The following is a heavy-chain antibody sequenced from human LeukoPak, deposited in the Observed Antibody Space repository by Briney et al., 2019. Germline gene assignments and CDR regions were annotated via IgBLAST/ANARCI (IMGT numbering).Heavy chain of an antibody. CDR2: IIPIFGTA. V-gene: IGHV1-69*13. CDR3: ARTNYDFWSGYYLSYYYYGMDV. Sequence: AASVKVSCKASGGTFSSYAISWVRQAPGQGLEWMGGIIPIFGTANYAQKFQGRVTITADESTSTAYMELSSLRSEDTAVYYCARTNYDFWSGYYLSYYYYGMDVWGQGTTVTVSS. J-gene: IGHJ6*02. D-gene: IGHD3-3*01. CDR1: GGTFSSYA.